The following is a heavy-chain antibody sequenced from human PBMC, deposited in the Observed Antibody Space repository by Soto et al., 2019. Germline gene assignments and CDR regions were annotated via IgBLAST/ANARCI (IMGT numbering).Heavy chain of an antibody. CDR3: VRIAAGSRAFDI. CDR1: GFTFSAYW. CDR2: IKQDGSDK. Sequence: GGSLRLSCAASGFTFSAYWMGWVRQAPGKGLEWVATIKQDGSDKYYVDSVRGRFTMSRDNAKNSLYLQMDSLRDEDTAVYYCVRIAAGSRAFDIWGQGTVVTVSS. D-gene: IGHD6-13*01. V-gene: IGHV3-7*01. J-gene: IGHJ3*02.